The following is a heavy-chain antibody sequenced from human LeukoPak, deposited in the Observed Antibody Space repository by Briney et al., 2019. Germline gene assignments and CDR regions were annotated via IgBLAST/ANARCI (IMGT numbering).Heavy chain of an antibody. V-gene: IGHV3-48*04. Sequence: GGSLRLSCAASGFSFSGYSMNWVRQAPGRGLEWISYISSGSRTIFYADSVKGRFTISRDNAKNSLYLQMNSLRAEDTAVYYCVGFWSGYPTHAFDIWGQGTMVTVSS. CDR3: VGFWSGYPTHAFDI. CDR2: ISSGSRTI. D-gene: IGHD3-3*01. J-gene: IGHJ3*02. CDR1: GFSFSGYS.